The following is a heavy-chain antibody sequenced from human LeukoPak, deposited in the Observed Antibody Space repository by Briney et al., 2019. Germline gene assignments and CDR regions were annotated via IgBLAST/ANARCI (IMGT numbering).Heavy chain of an antibody. CDR1: GYTFTSYY. J-gene: IGHJ4*02. CDR3: AREKGIKSPFDY. D-gene: IGHD5-24*01. CDR2: INPSSGST. V-gene: IGHV1-46*01. Sequence: ASVKVSCKASGYTFTSYYMHWVRQARGKGREWMGIINPSSGSTSCAQKFQGRVTMTRDTSTSTVYMELSTLRSEDTAVYYCAREKGIKSPFDYWGQGILVIVSS.